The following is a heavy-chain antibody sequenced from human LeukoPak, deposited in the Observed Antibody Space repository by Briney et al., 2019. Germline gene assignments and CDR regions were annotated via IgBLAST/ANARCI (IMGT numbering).Heavy chain of an antibody. CDR2: IYHSGST. V-gene: IGHV4-30-2*01. Sequence: SETLSLTCAVSGGSISSGGYSWSWIRQPPGKGLEWIGYIYHSGSTNYNPSLKSRVTISVDKSKNQFSLKLSSVTAADTAVYYCATRGTSGYWGQGTLVTVSS. CDR3: ATRGTSGY. J-gene: IGHJ4*02. CDR1: GGSISSGGYS. D-gene: IGHD1-1*01.